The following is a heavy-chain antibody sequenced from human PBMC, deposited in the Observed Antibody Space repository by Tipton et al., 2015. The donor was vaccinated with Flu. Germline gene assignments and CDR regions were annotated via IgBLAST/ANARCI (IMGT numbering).Heavy chain of an antibody. CDR1: GGSISSSSYY. D-gene: IGHD6-19*01. Sequence: LRLSCTVSGGSISSSSYYWGWIRQPPGKGLEWIGSIFYSGSTYYNPSLKSRVTISVDTSKNQFSLKLSSVTAADTAVYYCARGIAVAGALDYWGQGTLVTVSS. CDR3: ARGIAVAGALDY. CDR2: IFYSGST. V-gene: IGHV4-39*01. J-gene: IGHJ4*02.